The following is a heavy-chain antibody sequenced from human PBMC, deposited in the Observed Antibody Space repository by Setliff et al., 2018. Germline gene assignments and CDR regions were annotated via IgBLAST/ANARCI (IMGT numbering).Heavy chain of an antibody. CDR1: GYTFNTHG. CDR2: ISPYNGKT. J-gene: IGHJ4*02. CDR3: SRLVRFCTRTVCQRLSGDDY. Sequence: GASVKVSCKSYGYTFNTHGISWVRQAPGQRPEWMGWISPYNGKTRSIERFQGTAIMTTDTATTTAYLELRSLRSDDTAVYFCSRLVRFCTRTVCQRLSGDDYWGQGTLVTVSS. D-gene: IGHD3-10*01. V-gene: IGHV1-18*01.